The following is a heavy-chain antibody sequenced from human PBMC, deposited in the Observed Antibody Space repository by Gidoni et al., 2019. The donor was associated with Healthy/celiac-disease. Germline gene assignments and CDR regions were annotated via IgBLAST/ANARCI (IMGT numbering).Heavy chain of an antibody. V-gene: IGHV3-74*01. D-gene: IGHD1-26*01. CDR2: INSDGSST. Sequence: EVQLVESGGGLVQPGGSLRLSCAASGFTFSSYWMHWVRQAPGKGLVWVSRINSDGSSTSHADSVKGRFTISRDNAKNTLYLQMNSLRAEDTAVYYCAREGWELRAYYYYYMDVWGKGTTVTVSS. CDR3: AREGWELRAYYYYYMDV. J-gene: IGHJ6*03. CDR1: GFTFSSYW.